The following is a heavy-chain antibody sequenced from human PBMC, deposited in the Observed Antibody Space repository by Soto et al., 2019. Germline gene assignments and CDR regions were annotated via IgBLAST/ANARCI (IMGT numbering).Heavy chain of an antibody. CDR2: ISSSSSYT. CDR3: ARALGSGSYYYYGMDV. Sequence: PGGSLRLSCAASGFTFSDYYMSWIRQAPGKGLEWVSYISSSSSYTNYADSVKGRFTISRDNAKNSLYLQMNSLRAEDTAVYYCARALGSGSYYYYGMDVWGQGTTVTVSS. V-gene: IGHV3-11*06. J-gene: IGHJ6*02. D-gene: IGHD1-26*01. CDR1: GFTFSDYY.